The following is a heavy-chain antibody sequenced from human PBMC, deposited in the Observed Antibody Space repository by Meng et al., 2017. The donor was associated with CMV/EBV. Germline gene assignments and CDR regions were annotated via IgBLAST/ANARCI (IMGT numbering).Heavy chain of an antibody. V-gene: IGHV1-69*10. CDR1: GGTFSSYA. CDR2: IIPILGIA. CDR3: AREFFDNYDSSGYFLY. Sequence: SVKVSCKASGGTFSSYAISWVRQAPGQGLEWMGGIIPILGIANYAQKFQGRVTITADKSTSTAYMELSSLRSADTAVYYCAREFFDNYDSSGYFLYWGQGTLVTVSS. D-gene: IGHD3-22*01. J-gene: IGHJ4*02.